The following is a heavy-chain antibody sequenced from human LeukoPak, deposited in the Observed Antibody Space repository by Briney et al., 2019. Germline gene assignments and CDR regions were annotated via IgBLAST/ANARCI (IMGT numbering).Heavy chain of an antibody. CDR2: ISSSGSTI. CDR3: ARGSQWGPEDY. Sequence: GGSLRLSCAASGFTFSSYEMNWVRQAPGKGLEWVSYISSSGSTIYYADSVKGRFTISRDNAKNSLYLQMNSLRAEDTAVYYCARGSQWGPEDYWGQGTLVTVSS. J-gene: IGHJ4*02. V-gene: IGHV3-48*03. CDR1: GFTFSSYE. D-gene: IGHD1-26*01.